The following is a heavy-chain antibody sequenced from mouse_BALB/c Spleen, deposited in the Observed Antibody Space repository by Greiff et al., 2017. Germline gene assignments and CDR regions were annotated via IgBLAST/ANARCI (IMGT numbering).Heavy chain of an antibody. CDR3: ARLGRGYYAMDY. D-gene: IGHD4-1*01. CDR2: IYPGNVNT. V-gene: IGHV1S56*01. Sequence: VQLQQSGPELVKPGASVRISCKASGYTFTSYYIHWVKQRPGQGLEWIGWIYPGNVNTKYNEKFKGKATLTADKSSSTAYMQLSSLTSEDSAVYFCARLGRGYYAMDYWGQGTSVTVSS. J-gene: IGHJ4*01. CDR1: GYTFTSYY.